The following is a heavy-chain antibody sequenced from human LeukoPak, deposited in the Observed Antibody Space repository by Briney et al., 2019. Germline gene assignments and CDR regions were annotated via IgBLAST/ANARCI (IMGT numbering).Heavy chain of an antibody. Sequence: GGSLRLSCAASGCTFSSYAMSWVRQAPGKGLEWVSSISGSGSNTYYADSVKGRFTISRDSSKNTLYLQMNSLRAEDTAVYYCARRVTPTNTDVKVVPTAINYGMDVWGQGTTVTVSS. V-gene: IGHV3-23*01. D-gene: IGHD2-2*02. CDR3: ARRVTPTNTDVKVVPTAINYGMDV. CDR1: GCTFSSYA. J-gene: IGHJ6*02. CDR2: ISGSGSNT.